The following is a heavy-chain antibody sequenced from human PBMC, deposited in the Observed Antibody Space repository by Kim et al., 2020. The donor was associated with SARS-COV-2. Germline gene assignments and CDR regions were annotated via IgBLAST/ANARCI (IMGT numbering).Heavy chain of an antibody. CDR1: GFTFSSYS. CDR2: ISSSSSYI. D-gene: IGHD3-3*01. Sequence: GGSLRLSCAASGFTFSSYSMNWVRQAPGKGLEWVSSISSSSSYIYYADSVKGRFTISRDNAKNSLYLQMNSLRAEDTAVYYCARTVLINYDFWSGYYNDPGYWGQVTLVTVSS. V-gene: IGHV3-21*01. J-gene: IGHJ4*02. CDR3: ARTVLINYDFWSGYYNDPGY.